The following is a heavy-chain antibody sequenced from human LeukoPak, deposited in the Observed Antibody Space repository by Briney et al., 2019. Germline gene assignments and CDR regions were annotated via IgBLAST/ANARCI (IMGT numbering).Heavy chain of an antibody. CDR3: AKLPSSSGWSVLCY. V-gene: IGHV3-30*18. D-gene: IGHD6-19*01. CDR2: ISYDGSNK. Sequence: GGSLRLSCAASGFTLSSYGMHWVRQAPGKGLEWVAVISYDGSNKYYADSVKGRFTISRDNSKNTLYLQMNSLRAEDTAVYYCAKLPSSSGWSVLCYWGQGTLVTVSS. CDR1: GFTLSSYG. J-gene: IGHJ4*02.